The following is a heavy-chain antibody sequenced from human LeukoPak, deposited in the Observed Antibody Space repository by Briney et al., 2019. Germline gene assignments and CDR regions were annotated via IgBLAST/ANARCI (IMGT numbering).Heavy chain of an antibody. CDR3: ARKTSVNYGYFDY. J-gene: IGHJ4*02. D-gene: IGHD1-7*01. CDR2: ISNSGTTI. CDR1: GFTFSTYS. V-gene: IGHV3-48*01. Sequence: GGSLRLSCAASGFTFSTYSMTWVRQAPGKGLEWVSYISNSGTTIYYADSVKGRFTISRDIAKNSLYLQMNSLRAEDTAVYLCARKTSVNYGYFDYWGQGTLVTVSS.